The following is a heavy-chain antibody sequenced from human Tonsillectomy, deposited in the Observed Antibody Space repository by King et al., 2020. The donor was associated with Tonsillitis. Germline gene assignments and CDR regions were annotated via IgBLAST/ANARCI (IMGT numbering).Heavy chain of an antibody. J-gene: IGHJ3*02. Sequence: VQLVQSGGGVVQPGGSLRLSCAASEFTFSNYAMHWVRQASGKGPEWGAFIRYDGSKEYYADSVKGRFTISRDNSKNTLYLQMNTLRAEDTAVYYCAKDEAMIRGVIIPGGAFDIWGQGTMVTVSS. V-gene: IGHV3-30*02. CDR3: AKDEAMIRGVIIPGGAFDI. CDR1: EFTFSNYA. CDR2: IRYDGSKE. D-gene: IGHD3-10*01.